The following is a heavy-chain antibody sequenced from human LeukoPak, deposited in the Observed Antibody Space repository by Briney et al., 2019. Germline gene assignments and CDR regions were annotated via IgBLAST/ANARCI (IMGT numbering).Heavy chain of an antibody. CDR3: ARENWRSKSIDFDS. J-gene: IGHJ4*02. V-gene: IGHV4-4*07. CDR2: IYSSGST. Sequence: SETLSLICTVSGGSINSFYWTWIRQPAGKGLEWIGRIYSSGSTNFNPSLKSRVTMSVDTSKNQFSLRLSSVTAADTAAYFCARENWRSKSIDFDSWGQGTLVTVSS. D-gene: IGHD6-6*01. CDR1: GGSINSFY.